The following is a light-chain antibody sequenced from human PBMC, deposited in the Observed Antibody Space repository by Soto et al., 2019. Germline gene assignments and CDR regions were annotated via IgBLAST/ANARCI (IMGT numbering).Light chain of an antibody. J-gene: IGLJ1*01. V-gene: IGLV2-14*01. CDR1: KSDIGVYNF. Sequence: QSALTQPPSASGSPGQSVTISCTGTKSDIGVYNFVSWYQQHPGRAPKLLIYEVSRRPSGVSNRFSGSKSGDTASLTISGLQAEDEADYYCYSYRGYYTRVFGTGTKVTVL. CDR2: EVS. CDR3: YSYRGYYTRV.